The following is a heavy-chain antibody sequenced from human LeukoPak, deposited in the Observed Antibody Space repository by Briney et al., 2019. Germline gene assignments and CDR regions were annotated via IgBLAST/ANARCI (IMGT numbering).Heavy chain of an antibody. CDR3: ARAYGSSGYFQLPIDY. CDR2: ITGSGETT. J-gene: IGHJ4*02. Sequence: GGSLRLSCAASGFTFSNYAMSWVRQAPGKGLEWVSGITGSGETTLHVDSVKGRFTISRDNAKNTLFLQMNSLGVEDTALYYCARAYGSSGYFQLPIDYWGQGTLVTVSS. D-gene: IGHD3-22*01. V-gene: IGHV3-23*01. CDR1: GFTFSNYA.